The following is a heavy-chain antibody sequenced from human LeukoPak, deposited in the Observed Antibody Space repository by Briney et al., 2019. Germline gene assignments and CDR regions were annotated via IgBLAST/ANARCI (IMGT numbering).Heavy chain of an antibody. D-gene: IGHD4-17*01. CDR2: INPNSGGT. CDR1: GYTFTGYY. J-gene: IGHJ4*02. Sequence: GASVKVSCKASGYTFTGYYMHWVRQAPGQGLEWMGWINPNSGGTNYAQKFQGGVTITRDTSISTAYMELSRLRSDDTAVYYCARDYGDYVFPLFDYWGQGTLVTVSS. V-gene: IGHV1-2*02. CDR3: ARDYGDYVFPLFDY.